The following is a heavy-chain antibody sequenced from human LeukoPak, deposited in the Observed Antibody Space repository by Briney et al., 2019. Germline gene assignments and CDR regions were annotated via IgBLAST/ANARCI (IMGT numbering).Heavy chain of an antibody. V-gene: IGHV3-43D*03. J-gene: IGHJ6*03. D-gene: IGHD2-15*01. CDR3: AKGAHRCSGGSCYSVYYYYYMDV. CDR1: GFTFDDYA. Sequence: QTGGSLRLSCAASGFTFDDYAMHWVRQAPGKGLEWVSLISWDGGSTYYADSVKGRFTISRDNSKNSPYLQMNSLRAEDTALYYCAKGAHRCSGGSCYSVYYYYYMDVWGKGTTVTVSS. CDR2: ISWDGGST.